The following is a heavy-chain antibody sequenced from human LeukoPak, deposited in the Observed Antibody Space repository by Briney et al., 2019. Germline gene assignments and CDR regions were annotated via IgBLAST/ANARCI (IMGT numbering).Heavy chain of an antibody. Sequence: PSETLSLTCTVSGGSISSGFYYWGWIRQPPGKGLEWIGSIYYSGSTYYNPSLKSRVTISVDTSKNQFSLKLSSVTAADTAVYYCARGIAARPFDAFDIWGQGTMVTVSS. CDR1: GGSISSGFYY. CDR3: ARGIAARPFDAFDI. D-gene: IGHD6-6*01. J-gene: IGHJ3*02. V-gene: IGHV4-39*07. CDR2: IYYSGST.